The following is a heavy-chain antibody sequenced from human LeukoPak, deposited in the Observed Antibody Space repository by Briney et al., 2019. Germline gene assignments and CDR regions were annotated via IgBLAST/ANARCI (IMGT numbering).Heavy chain of an antibody. V-gene: IGHV3-64D*06. CDR1: GFTFSNYA. D-gene: IGHD3-10*01. CDR3: AGVLGVRDLAYFDY. Sequence: GGSLRLSCSASGFTFSNYAMHWVRQAPGKGLEYVSSISTNGGSTYYADSVKGRFTISRDNSKNTLYLQMNSLRAEDTAVYYCAGVLGVRDLAYFDYWGHGTLVTVSS. CDR2: ISTNGGST. J-gene: IGHJ4*01.